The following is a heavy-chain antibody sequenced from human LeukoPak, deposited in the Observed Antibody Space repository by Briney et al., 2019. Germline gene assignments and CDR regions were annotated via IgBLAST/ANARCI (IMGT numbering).Heavy chain of an antibody. CDR3: AREDHSNYNY. CDR2: ISNKGSSSTT. Sequence: KPGGSLRLSCAASGFIFSDYYMGWVRQAPGKGLEWVSYISNKGSSSTTYYADSVKGRFTISRDDAQNSLYLQMNSLRVEDTAVYYCAREDHSNYNYWGRGTLVTVSS. D-gene: IGHD4-11*01. J-gene: IGHJ4*02. V-gene: IGHV3-11*04. CDR1: GFIFSDYY.